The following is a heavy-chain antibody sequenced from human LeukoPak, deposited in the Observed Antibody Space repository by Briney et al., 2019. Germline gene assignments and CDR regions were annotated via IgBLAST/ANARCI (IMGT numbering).Heavy chain of an antibody. CDR3: ARDLWLRLGFLENSFDY. D-gene: IGHD5-12*01. J-gene: IGHJ4*02. CDR2: ISYDGSNK. V-gene: IGHV3-30-3*01. Sequence: PGRSLRLSCAASGFTFSSYAMHWVRQAPGKGLEWVAVISYDGSNKYYADSVKGRFTISRDNPKNTLYLQMNSLRAEDTAVYYCARDLWLRLGFLENSFDYWGQGTLVTVSS. CDR1: GFTFSSYA.